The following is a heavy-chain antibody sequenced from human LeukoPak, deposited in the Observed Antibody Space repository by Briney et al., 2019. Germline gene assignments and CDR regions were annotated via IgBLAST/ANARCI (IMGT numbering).Heavy chain of an antibody. CDR2: IIPIFGTA. D-gene: IGHD6-19*01. CDR1: GGTFSSNA. Sequence: ASVKVSCKASGGTFSSNAISWVRQAPGQGLEWMGRIIPIFGTANYAQKFQGRVTITTDESTSTAYMELSSLRTEDTAVYYCARGFDSSGSYWGQGTLVTVSS. CDR3: ARGFDSSGSY. J-gene: IGHJ4*02. V-gene: IGHV1-69*05.